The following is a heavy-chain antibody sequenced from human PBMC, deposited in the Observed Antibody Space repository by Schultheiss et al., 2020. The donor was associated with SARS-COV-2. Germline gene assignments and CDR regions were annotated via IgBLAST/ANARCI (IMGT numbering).Heavy chain of an antibody. J-gene: IGHJ2*01. D-gene: IGHD2-8*02. CDR3: ARDAYCTGGSCFDWYFDV. CDR2: MYSSGNT. V-gene: IGHV4-61*01. CDR1: GGSISSSNW. Sequence: SETLSLTCAVSGGSISSSNWWSWIRQPPGKGLEWIGYMYSSGNTNYNPSLKSRVTISIDPSRNQFSLTLSSVTAADTALYYCARDAYCTGGSCFDWYFDVWGRGTLVTVSS.